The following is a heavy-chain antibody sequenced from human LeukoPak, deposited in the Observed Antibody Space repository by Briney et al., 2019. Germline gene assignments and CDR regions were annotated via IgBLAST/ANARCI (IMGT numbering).Heavy chain of an antibody. CDR3: ATVGGSYWTRDY. J-gene: IGHJ4*02. V-gene: IGHV1-24*01. CDR2: FDPEDGET. CDR1: GYTLTELS. D-gene: IGHD1-26*01. Sequence: VASVKVSCKVSGYTLTELSMHWVRQAPGKGLEWMGGFDPEDGETIYAQKFQGRVTMTEDTSADTAYMELSSLRSEDTAVYYCATVGGSYWTRDYWGQGTLVTVSS.